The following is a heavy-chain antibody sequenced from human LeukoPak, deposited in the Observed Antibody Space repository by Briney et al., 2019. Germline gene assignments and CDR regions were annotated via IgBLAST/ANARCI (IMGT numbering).Heavy chain of an antibody. CDR3: VAGTGYSDFDY. CDR1: GFAFSRYD. Sequence: PGGSLRLSCAASGFAFSRYDMNWVRQAPGKGLEWVGRIKSKTDGGTIDYAAPVKGRFTISRDDSKNTLNLQMNSLKTEDTAVYYCVAGTGYSDFDYWGQGTLVTVSS. J-gene: IGHJ4*02. V-gene: IGHV3-15*01. D-gene: IGHD3-9*01. CDR2: IKSKTDGGTI.